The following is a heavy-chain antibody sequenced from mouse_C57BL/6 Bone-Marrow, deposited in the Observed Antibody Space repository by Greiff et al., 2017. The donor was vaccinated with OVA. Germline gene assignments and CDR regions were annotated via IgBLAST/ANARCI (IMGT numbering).Heavy chain of an antibody. CDR3: ARDPLFDY. Sequence: VQLQQSGAELVRPGSSVKLSCKASGYTFTSYWMDWVKQRPGQGLEWIGNIYPSDSETHYNQKFKDKATLTVDKSSSTAYMQLSSLTSEDSAVYHCARDPLFDYWGQGTTLTVSS. CDR2: IYPSDSET. J-gene: IGHJ2*01. CDR1: GYTFTSYW. V-gene: IGHV1-61*01.